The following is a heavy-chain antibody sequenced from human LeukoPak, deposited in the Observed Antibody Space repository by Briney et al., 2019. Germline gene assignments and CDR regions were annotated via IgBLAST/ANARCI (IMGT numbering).Heavy chain of an antibody. V-gene: IGHV1-2*02. CDR3: ARGLTYCSSTSCYYYNWFDP. D-gene: IGHD2-2*01. CDR1: GYTFTGYY. CDR2: INPNSGGT. J-gene: IGHJ5*02. Sequence: ASVKVSCKASGYTFTGYYMHWVRQAPGQGLEWMGWINPNSGGTNYAQKFQGRVTMTRDTSISTAYMELSRLRSDDTAVYYCARGLTYCSSTSCYYYNWFDPWGQGTLVTVSS.